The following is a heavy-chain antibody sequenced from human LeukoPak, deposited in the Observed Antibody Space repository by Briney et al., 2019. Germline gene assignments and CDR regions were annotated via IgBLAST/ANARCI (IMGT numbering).Heavy chain of an antibody. J-gene: IGHJ3*02. D-gene: IGHD6-13*01. CDR2: ISGSGGST. CDR3: AKDRGIGSSWYSGGFDI. V-gene: IGHV3-23*01. Sequence: GGSLRLSCAVSGLTFSSYAMSWVRQAPGKGLGWVSLISGSGGSTYHADSVKGRSTISRDNSKNTLYLQMNSLRVEDTAVYYCAKDRGIGSSWYSGGFDIWGQGTMVTVSS. CDR1: GLTFSSYA.